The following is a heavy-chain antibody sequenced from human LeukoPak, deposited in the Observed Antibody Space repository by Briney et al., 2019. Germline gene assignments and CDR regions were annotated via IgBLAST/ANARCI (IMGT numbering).Heavy chain of an antibody. CDR3: ARLVSCFYFSCGRSTYYFDY. J-gene: IGHJ4*02. V-gene: IGHV5-51*01. CDR2: IYPGDSDT. Sequence: PGESLKISCKGSGYSFTSYWIGWVRQMPGKGLEWMGIIYPGDSDTRYSPSFQGQVTISADKSISTAYLQWSSLKASDTAMYYCARLVSCFYFSCGRSTYYFDYWGQGTLVTVSS. CDR1: GYSFTSYW. D-gene: IGHD2-2*01.